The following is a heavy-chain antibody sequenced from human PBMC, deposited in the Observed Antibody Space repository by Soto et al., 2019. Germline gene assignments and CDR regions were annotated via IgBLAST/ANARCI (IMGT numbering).Heavy chain of an antibody. Sequence: PGGSLRLSCAASGFTFNSFVMGWVRQAPGKGLEWLANIKQDGSEKYYVDSVRGRFTISRDNAKNSLYVQMSSLRAEDTAVYYCARLRYYDSSGSLLGFDPWGQGTLVTVSS. D-gene: IGHD3-22*01. CDR3: ARLRYYDSSGSLLGFDP. V-gene: IGHV3-7*01. CDR2: IKQDGSEK. CDR1: GFTFNSFV. J-gene: IGHJ5*02.